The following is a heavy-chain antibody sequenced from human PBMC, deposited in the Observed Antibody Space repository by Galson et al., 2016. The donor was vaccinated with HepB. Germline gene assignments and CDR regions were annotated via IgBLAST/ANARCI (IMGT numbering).Heavy chain of an antibody. V-gene: IGHV3-23*01. Sequence: SLRLSCAASGFTFSSYAMSWVRQAPGKGLEWVSAISGSGGSTYYADSAKGRFTISRDNSKNTLYLQMNSLRAEDTAVYYCAKSPALMVYAMPARRKPSLYYFDYWGQGTLVTVSS. CDR2: ISGSGGST. CDR3: AKSPALMVYAMPARRKPSLYYFDY. CDR1: GFTFSSYA. D-gene: IGHD2-8*01. J-gene: IGHJ4*02.